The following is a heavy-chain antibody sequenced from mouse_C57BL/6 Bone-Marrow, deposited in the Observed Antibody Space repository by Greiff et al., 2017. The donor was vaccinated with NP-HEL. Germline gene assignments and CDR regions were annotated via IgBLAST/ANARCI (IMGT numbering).Heavy chain of an antibody. D-gene: IGHD1-1*01. V-gene: IGHV1-81*01. CDR2: IYPRSGNT. CDR3: ARSPSYYYGSSLYYFDY. CDR1: GYTFTSYG. Sequence: VQLQQSGAELARPGASVKLSCKASGYTFTSYGISWVKQRTGQGLEWIGEIYPRSGNTYYNEKFKGKATLTADKSSSTAYMELRSLTSEDSAVYFCARSPSYYYGSSLYYFDYWGQGTTLTVSS. J-gene: IGHJ2*01.